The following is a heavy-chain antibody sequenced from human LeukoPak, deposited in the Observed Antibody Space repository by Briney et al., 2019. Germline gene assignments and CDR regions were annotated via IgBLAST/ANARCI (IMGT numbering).Heavy chain of an antibody. V-gene: IGHV3-23*01. CDR3: GKLHYYDSSGYPYDAFDI. CDR1: GFTFSSYA. CDR2: ISGSGGST. D-gene: IGHD3-22*01. Sequence: PGGSLRLSCAASGFTFSSYAMSWVRQAPGKGLEWVSAISGSGGSTYYADSVKGRFTISRDNSKNTLYLQMNSLRAEDTAVYYCGKLHYYDSSGYPYDAFDIWGQGTMVTVSS. J-gene: IGHJ3*02.